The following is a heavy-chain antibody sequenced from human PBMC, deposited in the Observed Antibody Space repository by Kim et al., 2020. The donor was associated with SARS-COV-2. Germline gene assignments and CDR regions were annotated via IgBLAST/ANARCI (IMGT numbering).Heavy chain of an antibody. J-gene: IGHJ4*02. V-gene: IGHV1-2*02. Sequence: AQKFQGRVTMTRDTSISTAYMELSRLRSDDTAVYYCARVVVVGARSPLGYWGQGTLVTVSS. CDR3: ARVVVVGARSPLGY. D-gene: IGHD1-26*01.